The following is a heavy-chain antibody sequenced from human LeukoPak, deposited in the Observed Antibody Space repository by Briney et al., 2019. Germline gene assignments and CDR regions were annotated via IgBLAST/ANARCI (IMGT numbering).Heavy chain of an antibody. CDR3: ARETLTTSRWFGP. D-gene: IGHD4-17*01. J-gene: IGHJ5*02. Sequence: SQTLSLTCTVSGVSISSANYYWSWIRQPPGKGLEWIGYIYYSGSTYYNPSLKSRVTISVDTSKNQFSLKLSSVTAADTAVYYCARETLTTSRWFGPWGQGTLVTVSS. CDR2: IYYSGST. CDR1: GVSISSANYY. V-gene: IGHV4-30-4*01.